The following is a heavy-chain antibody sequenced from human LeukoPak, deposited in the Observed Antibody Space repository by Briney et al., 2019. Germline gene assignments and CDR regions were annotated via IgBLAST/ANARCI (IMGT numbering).Heavy chain of an antibody. CDR3: ARDHRWFDY. CDR2: ISYDGSNK. Sequence: GGSLRLSCAASGFTFSSYAMHWVRQAPGKGLEWVAVISYDGSNKYYADSVKGRFTISRDNSKNTLYLQMNSLRAEDTAVYYCARDHRWFDYWGQGTLVTVSS. CDR1: GFTFSSYA. J-gene: IGHJ4*02. D-gene: IGHD4-23*01. V-gene: IGHV3-30*04.